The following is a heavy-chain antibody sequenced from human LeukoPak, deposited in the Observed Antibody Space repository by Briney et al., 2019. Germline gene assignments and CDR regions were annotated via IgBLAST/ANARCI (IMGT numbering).Heavy chain of an antibody. V-gene: IGHV3-30*02. D-gene: IGHD1-20*01. CDR3: AKDGVGSDNYHAFDI. Sequence: PGESLRLSCATSGFTFRHYGMHLVRQAPGKGLEWVAVIWNDGSDQRYADFVRGRFTVSRDNSNNILYLHMNGLTADDTARYYCAKDGVGSDNYHAFDIWGQGTVVSVSS. CDR1: GFTFRHYG. CDR2: IWNDGSDQ. J-gene: IGHJ3*02.